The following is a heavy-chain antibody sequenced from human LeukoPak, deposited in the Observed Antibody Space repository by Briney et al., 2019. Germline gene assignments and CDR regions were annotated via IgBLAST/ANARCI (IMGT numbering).Heavy chain of an antibody. Sequence: SVKVSCKASGGTFSSYAISWVRQAPGQGLEWMGGIIPIFGTANYPQSLQGRVTITTDESTSTAYMELSSLRSEDTAVYYCASYYYDSSGYYGPPDYWGQGTLVTVSS. CDR3: ASYYYDSSGYYGPPDY. CDR1: GGTFSSYA. J-gene: IGHJ4*02. D-gene: IGHD3-22*01. CDR2: IIPIFGTA. V-gene: IGHV1-69*05.